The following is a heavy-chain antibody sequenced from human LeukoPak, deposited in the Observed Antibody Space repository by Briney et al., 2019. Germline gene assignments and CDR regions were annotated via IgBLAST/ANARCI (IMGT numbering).Heavy chain of an antibody. CDR2: LSGGSITT. CDR1: GFTFSNSA. Sequence: SGGSLRLSCAASGFTFSNSAMSGVRGSPGKGLEGVSSLSGGSITTYYADYVTGSFTISRDNSKNTLYLQMNSLRAEDTAVYYCAKGIYSSGWSYFDYWGHGTLVTVSS. CDR3: AKGIYSSGWSYFDY. J-gene: IGHJ4*01. V-gene: IGHV3-23*01. D-gene: IGHD6-19*01.